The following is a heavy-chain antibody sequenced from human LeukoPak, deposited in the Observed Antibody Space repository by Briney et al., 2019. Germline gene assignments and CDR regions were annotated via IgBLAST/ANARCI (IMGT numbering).Heavy chain of an antibody. CDR3: ARDPSYGRQWLGNWFDP. CDR1: GGTFSSYA. Sequence: SVKVSCKASGGTFSSYAISWVRQAPGQGLEWMGRIIPIFGTANYAQKFQGRVTITTDESTSTAYMELSSLRSEATAVNYCARDPSYGRQWLGNWFDPWSQGTLVTVSS. J-gene: IGHJ5*02. CDR2: IIPIFGTA. V-gene: IGHV1-69*05. D-gene: IGHD6-19*01.